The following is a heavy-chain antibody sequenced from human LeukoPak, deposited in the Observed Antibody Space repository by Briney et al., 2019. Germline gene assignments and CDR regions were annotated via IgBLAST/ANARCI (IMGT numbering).Heavy chain of an antibody. V-gene: IGHV1-8*02. CDR1: GGTFSSYA. CDR2: MNPNSGNT. D-gene: IGHD3-10*01. Sequence: GSSVKVSCKASGGTFSSYAISWVRQATGQGLEWMGWMNPNSGNTGYAQKFQGRVTMTRNTSISTAYMELSSLRSEDTAVYYCARGLVRGVIAGGVYWGQGTLVTVSS. CDR3: ARGLVRGVIAGGVY. J-gene: IGHJ4*02.